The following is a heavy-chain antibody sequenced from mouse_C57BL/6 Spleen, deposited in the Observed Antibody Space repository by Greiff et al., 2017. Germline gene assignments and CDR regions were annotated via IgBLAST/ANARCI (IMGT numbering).Heavy chain of an antibody. D-gene: IGHD2-1*01. CDR1: GYTFTDYN. CDR2: INPNNGGT. CDR3: APNYEGWYFDV. V-gene: IGHV1-22*01. Sequence: EVQLQQSGPELVKPGASVKMSCKASGYTFTDYNMHWVKQSHGKSLEWIGYINPNNGGTSYNQKFKGKATLTVNKSSSTAYMGLRSLTSEDSAVSYSAPNYEGWYFDVWGTGTTVTVSS. J-gene: IGHJ1*03.